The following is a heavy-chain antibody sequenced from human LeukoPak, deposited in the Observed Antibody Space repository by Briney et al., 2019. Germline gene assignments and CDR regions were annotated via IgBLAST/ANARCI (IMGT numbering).Heavy chain of an antibody. CDR2: ISGSGGST. CDR3: AKGSSSWQMGAFDY. V-gene: IGHV3-23*01. Sequence: GGSLRLSCAASGFTFSSHAMSWVRQAPGKGLEWVSAISGSGGSTYYADSVKGRFTISRDNSKNTLYLQMNSLRAEDTAVYYCAKGSSSWQMGAFDYWGQGTLVTVSS. D-gene: IGHD6-13*01. CDR1: GFTFSSHA. J-gene: IGHJ4*02.